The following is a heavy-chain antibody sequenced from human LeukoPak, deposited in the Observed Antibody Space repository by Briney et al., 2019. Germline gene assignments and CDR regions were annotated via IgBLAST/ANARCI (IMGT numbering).Heavy chain of an antibody. CDR1: DYTVTSYG. Sequence: ASVKVSCKASDYTVTSYGISWVRQAPGQGLEWMGWISAYNGNTNYAQKLQGRVTMTTDTSTSTAYMELRSLRSDDTAVYYCARGPLTYYYDSSGYSPWDFWGQGTLVTVSS. D-gene: IGHD3-22*01. CDR2: ISAYNGNT. J-gene: IGHJ4*02. V-gene: IGHV1-18*01. CDR3: ARGPLTYYYDSSGYSPWDF.